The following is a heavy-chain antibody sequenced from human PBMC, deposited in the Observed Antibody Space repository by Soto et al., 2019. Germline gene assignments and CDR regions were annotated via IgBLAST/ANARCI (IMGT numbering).Heavy chain of an antibody. CDR1: GGSISSYY. CDR2: IYYSGST. J-gene: IGHJ3*02. CDR3: ARGRFGGHDAFDI. V-gene: IGHV4-59*01. D-gene: IGHD3-10*01. Sequence: SETLSLTCTVSGGSISSYYWSWIRQPPGKGLEWIGYIYYSGSTNYNPSLKSRVTISVDTSKNQFSLKLSSVTAADTAVYYCARGRFGGHDAFDIWGQGTMVTVS.